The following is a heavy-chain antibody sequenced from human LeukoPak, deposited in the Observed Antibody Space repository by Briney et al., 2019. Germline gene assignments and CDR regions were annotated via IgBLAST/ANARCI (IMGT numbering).Heavy chain of an antibody. CDR3: ATDPYSNSYYFDY. J-gene: IGHJ4*02. CDR1: GYTLTELS. D-gene: IGHD6-6*01. Sequence: APVKVSCKVSGYTLTELSMHWVRQAPGKGLEWMGGFDPEDGETIYAQRFQGRVTMTEDTSTDTAYMELSSLRSEDTAVYYCATDPYSNSYYFDYWGQGTLVTVSS. CDR2: FDPEDGET. V-gene: IGHV1-24*01.